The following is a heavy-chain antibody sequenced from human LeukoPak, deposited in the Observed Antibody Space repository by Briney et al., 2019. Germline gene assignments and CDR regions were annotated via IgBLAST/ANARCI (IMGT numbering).Heavy chain of an antibody. CDR2: ISGSGGST. CDR3: AKDSTPEFWMNYISDYFDY. Sequence: PGGSLRLSCAASGFTFSSYAMSWVRQAPGKGLEWVSAISGSGGSTYYADSVKGRFTIPRDNSKNTLYLQMNSLRAEDTAVYYCAKDSTPEFWMNYISDYFDYWGQGTLVTVSS. V-gene: IGHV3-23*01. CDR1: GFTFSSYA. J-gene: IGHJ4*02. D-gene: IGHD1-7*01.